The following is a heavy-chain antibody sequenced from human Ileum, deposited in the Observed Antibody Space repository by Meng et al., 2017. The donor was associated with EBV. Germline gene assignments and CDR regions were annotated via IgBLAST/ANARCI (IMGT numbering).Heavy chain of an antibody. V-gene: IGHV1-3*01. CDR3: VGRPPVGVPGPREY. CDR2: MKVRVDYT. Sequence: QVGQHRAGCGMLKASVKLSCKSSGYGCTSYIKHWACKSSGQSPEWIGGMKVRVDYTNYSQKYQGGVAMSSETSATADYMELSTLKFDDAAVYYSVGRPPVGVPGPREYWGQGTLVTVSS. D-gene: IGHD2-15*01. J-gene: IGHJ4*02. CDR1: GYGCTSYI.